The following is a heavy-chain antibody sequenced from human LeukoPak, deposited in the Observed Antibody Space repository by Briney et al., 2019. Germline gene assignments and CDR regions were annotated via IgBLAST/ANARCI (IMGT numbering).Heavy chain of an antibody. CDR2: IYSGGYT. CDR1: GFTVTTNY. Sequence: PGGSLRLSCAASGFTVTTNYITWVRQAPGKGLEWVSIIYSGGYTDYADSVKGRFTISRDNSKNTLDLQMNSLRAEDTAVYYCARRLEYSGSKGVFDYWGQGTLVTVSS. CDR3: ARRLEYSGSKGVFDY. J-gene: IGHJ4*02. D-gene: IGHD1-26*01. V-gene: IGHV3-66*01.